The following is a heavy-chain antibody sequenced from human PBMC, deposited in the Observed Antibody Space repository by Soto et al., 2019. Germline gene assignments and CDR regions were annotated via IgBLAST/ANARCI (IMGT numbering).Heavy chain of an antibody. CDR1: GFTFGNYA. CDR3: ARAHSGYAYDAFDI. CDR2: IKQDGSGK. D-gene: IGHD5-12*01. J-gene: IGHJ3*02. Sequence: LRLSCAASGFTFGNYAMNWVRQAPGKGLEWVANIKQDGSGKHYVDSVKGRFTISRDNTMNSLYLQMNSLRVEDTAVYYCARAHSGYAYDAFDIWGQGTMVTVSS. V-gene: IGHV3-7*03.